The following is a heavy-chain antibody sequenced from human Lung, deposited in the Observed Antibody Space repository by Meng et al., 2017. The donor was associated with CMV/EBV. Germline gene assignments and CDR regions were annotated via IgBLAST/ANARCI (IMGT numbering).Heavy chain of an antibody. D-gene: IGHD3-16*01. CDR2: IRHDGTNK. Sequence: GESLKISCAASGFRFDDYGVHWVRQTPGKGLEWVAFIRHDGTNKFYGDSVKGRFTISRDNSKNTVYLQMNSLRPEETAVYYCAKDLLVFGGPSAYFDYWGQGTLVTVSS. J-gene: IGHJ4*02. CDR1: GFRFDDYG. V-gene: IGHV3-30*02. CDR3: AKDLLVFGGPSAYFDY.